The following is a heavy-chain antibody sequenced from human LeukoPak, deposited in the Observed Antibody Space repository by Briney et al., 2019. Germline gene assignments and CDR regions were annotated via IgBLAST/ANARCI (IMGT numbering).Heavy chain of an antibody. D-gene: IGHD3-10*01. CDR1: GGTFSGYA. CDR2: IIPILGIA. Sequence: GASVKVSCKASGGTFSGYAISWVRQAPGQGLEWMGRIIPILGIANYAQKFQGRVTITADKSTSTAYMELSSLRSEDTAVYYCARNYGSGSPLNWFDPWGQGTLVTVSS. J-gene: IGHJ5*02. V-gene: IGHV1-69*04. CDR3: ARNYGSGSPLNWFDP.